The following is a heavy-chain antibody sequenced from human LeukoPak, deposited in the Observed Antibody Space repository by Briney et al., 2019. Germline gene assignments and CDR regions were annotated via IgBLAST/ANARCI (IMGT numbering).Heavy chain of an antibody. V-gene: IGHV3-21*04. CDR2: ISTSSSYI. J-gene: IGHJ4*02. D-gene: IGHD2-21*02. CDR3: ARDSPAYCGGDCYSDFDY. CDR1: GFTFSSYN. Sequence: SGGSLRLSCAASGFTFSSYNMNWVRQAPGKGLEWVSSISTSSSYIYYADSLKGRFTISRDNAKNSLYLQMNSLRAEDTAVYYCARDSPAYCGGDCYSDFDYWGQGTLVTVSS.